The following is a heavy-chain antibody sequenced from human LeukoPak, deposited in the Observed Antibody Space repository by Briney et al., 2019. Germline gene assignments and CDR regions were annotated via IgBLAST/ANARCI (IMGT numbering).Heavy chain of an antibody. CDR2: IYPSSGDA. D-gene: IGHD3-10*01. V-gene: IGHV1-46*01. CDR1: GYTFTSYY. CDR3: AREGTSKYYFDY. Sequence: ASAKVSCKASGYTFTSYYMHWVRQAPGQGLEWMGIIYPSSGDAIYAQTFQDRVTMTRDTSTSTVYMELSNLRSEDTAVYYCAREGTSKYYFDYWGEGSLVTVSS. J-gene: IGHJ4*02.